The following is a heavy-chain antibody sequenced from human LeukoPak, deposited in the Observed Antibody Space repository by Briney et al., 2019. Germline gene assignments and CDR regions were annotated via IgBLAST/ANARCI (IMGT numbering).Heavy chain of an antibody. D-gene: IGHD3-9*01. V-gene: IGHV4-31*03. Sequence: PSATLSLTCTVSGGSISSGGHYWSWIRQHPGKGLEWIGHIYYSGSTYYNPSLKSRVTISVDRSKNQFSLKLSSVTAADTAVYYCARGGYYDILTGPNYWGQGTLVTVSS. CDR3: ARGGYYDILTGPNY. J-gene: IGHJ4*02. CDR2: IYYSGST. CDR1: GGSISSGGHY.